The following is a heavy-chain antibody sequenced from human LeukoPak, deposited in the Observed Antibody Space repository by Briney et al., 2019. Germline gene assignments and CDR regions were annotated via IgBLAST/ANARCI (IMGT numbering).Heavy chain of an antibody. J-gene: IGHJ4*02. CDR2: ISTSSSTI. D-gene: IGHD6-19*01. Sequence: GGSLRLSCVASGFIFKKYWMNWVRQAPGRGLEWISYISTSSSTIYYAGSVKGRFTISRDNAKNSLYLQMNSLIAEDTAVYYCAKGSSGWFDYWGQGTLVTVSS. V-gene: IGHV3-48*04. CDR3: AKGSSGWFDY. CDR1: GFIFKKYW.